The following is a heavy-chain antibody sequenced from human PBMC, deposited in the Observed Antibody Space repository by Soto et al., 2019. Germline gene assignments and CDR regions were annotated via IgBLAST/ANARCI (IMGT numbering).Heavy chain of an antibody. Sequence: SETLSLTCSVSGASISSYYWSWFRQAPGKGLEYIGYIHNGERTNYNPSLESRVTISADTSKNQFSLRLSSVTAADTATYYCSYGDSPGPIDHWGQGTLVTVSS. V-gene: IGHV4-59*01. CDR1: GASISSYY. CDR3: SYGDSPGPIDH. CDR2: IHNGERT. D-gene: IGHD4-17*01. J-gene: IGHJ4*02.